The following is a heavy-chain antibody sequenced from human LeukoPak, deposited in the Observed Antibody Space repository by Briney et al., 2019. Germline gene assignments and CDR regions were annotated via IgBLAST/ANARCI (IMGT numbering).Heavy chain of an antibody. CDR1: GGSISSGGYY. Sequence: PSQTLSLTCTVSGGSISSGGYYWSWIRQHPGKGLEWIGYIYYSGSTYYNPSLKSRVTISVDTSKNQFSLKLSSVTAADTAVYYCARSGQWEPTFYYWGQGTLVTVSS. J-gene: IGHJ4*02. D-gene: IGHD1-26*01. V-gene: IGHV4-31*03. CDR2: IYYSGST. CDR3: ARSGQWEPTFYY.